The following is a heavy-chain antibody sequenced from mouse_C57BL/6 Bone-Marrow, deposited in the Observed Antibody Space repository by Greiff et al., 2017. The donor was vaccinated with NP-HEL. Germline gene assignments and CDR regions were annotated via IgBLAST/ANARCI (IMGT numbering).Heavy chain of an antibody. D-gene: IGHD2-3*01. J-gene: IGHJ4*01. V-gene: IGHV1-64*01. Sequence: QVHVKQPGAELVKPGASVKLSCKASGYTFTSYWMHWVKQRPGQGLEWIGMIHPNSGSTNYNEKFKSKATLTVDKSSSTAYMQLSSLTSEDSAVYYCARDMMVTGYAMDYWGQGTSVTVSS. CDR3: ARDMMVTGYAMDY. CDR2: IHPNSGST. CDR1: GYTFTSYW.